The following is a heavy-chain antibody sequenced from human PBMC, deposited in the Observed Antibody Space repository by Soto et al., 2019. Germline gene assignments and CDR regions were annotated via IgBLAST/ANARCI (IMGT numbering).Heavy chain of an antibody. J-gene: IGHJ3*02. D-gene: IGHD3-3*01. CDR2: MWYDGTNK. CDR3: ARDATFWTKGGSFDI. V-gene: IGHV3-33*01. Sequence: QVQLVESGGGVVQPGRSLRLSCAASGFTFRIYSMHWVRQSPGKGLEWVAVMWYDGTNKYYGESVKGRFTISRDNSENTLYLQMNSLRVEDTAVYYCARDATFWTKGGSFDIWGHGTLVTVSS. CDR1: GFTFRIYS.